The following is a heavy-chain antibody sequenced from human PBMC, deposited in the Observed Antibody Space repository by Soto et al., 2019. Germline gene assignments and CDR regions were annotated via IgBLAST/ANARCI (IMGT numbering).Heavy chain of an antibody. CDR1: GFTFSVHS. D-gene: IGHD6-19*01. J-gene: IGHJ3*02. V-gene: IGHV3-48*02. Sequence: EMQLVESGGGLVQPGGSLRLSCAASGFTFSVHSMSWVRQAPGKGLEWVAYIGGGGIHYADSVKGRFVISRDDAKSSMFLQMNSLRDEDTAVYFCARDRHWEQWLGPHDAFHIWGQGTMVTVSS. CDR2: IGGGGI. CDR3: ARDRHWEQWLGPHDAFHI.